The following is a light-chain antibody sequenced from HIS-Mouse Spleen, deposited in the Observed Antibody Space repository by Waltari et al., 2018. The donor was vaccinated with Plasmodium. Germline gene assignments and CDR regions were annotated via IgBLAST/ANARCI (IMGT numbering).Light chain of an antibody. CDR1: RSDVGSYNL. J-gene: IGLJ1*01. CDR2: EGS. V-gene: IGLV2-23*01. Sequence: QSALTQPDSVSGSPGQSLTISCTGTRSDVGSYNLFSWYQQHPGKAPKRMIYEGSKRPSGVSNRFSGSKSGNTASLTISGLQAEDEADYYCCSYAGSSTYVFGTGTKVTVL. CDR3: CSYAGSSTYV.